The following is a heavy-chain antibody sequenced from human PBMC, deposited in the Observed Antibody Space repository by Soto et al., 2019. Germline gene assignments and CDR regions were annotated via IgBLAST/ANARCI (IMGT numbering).Heavy chain of an antibody. CDR2: IYPGDSDT. J-gene: IGHJ3*02. CDR1: GYSFTSYW. D-gene: IGHD3-3*01. Sequence: GESLKISCKGSGYSFTSYWIGWVRQMPGKGLEWMGIIYPGDSDTRYSPSFQGQVTISADKSISTAYLQWSSLKASDTAMYYCASQTYYDFWSGYEGSAFDIWGQGTMVTVS. CDR3: ASQTYYDFWSGYEGSAFDI. V-gene: IGHV5-51*01.